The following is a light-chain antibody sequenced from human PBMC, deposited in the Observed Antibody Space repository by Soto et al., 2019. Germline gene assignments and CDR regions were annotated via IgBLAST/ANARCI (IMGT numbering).Light chain of an antibody. CDR3: QQCGISPET. CDR1: QSISSSF. CDR2: GAS. V-gene: IGKV3-20*01. Sequence: DIVLTQSPGTLSLSPGQRATLSCRASQSISSSFLAWYQQKPGQAPRLLIYGASSGATGIPDRFSGSGSGTDFTLTISRLEPEDFAVYYCQQCGISPETLGQGTKVDIK. J-gene: IGKJ1*01.